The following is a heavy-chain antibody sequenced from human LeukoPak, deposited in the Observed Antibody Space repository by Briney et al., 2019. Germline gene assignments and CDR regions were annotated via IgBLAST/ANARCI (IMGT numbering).Heavy chain of an antibody. CDR1: GFTFSDYY. Sequence: GGSLRLSCAASGFTFSDYYMSWIRQAPGKGLEWVSGISGSGGSTYYADSVKGRLTISRDNSKNTLYLQMNSLRAEDTAVYYCAKGGTSSWHSFDYWGQGTLVTVSS. V-gene: IGHV3-23*01. CDR3: AKGGTSSWHSFDY. CDR2: ISGSGGST. D-gene: IGHD6-13*01. J-gene: IGHJ4*02.